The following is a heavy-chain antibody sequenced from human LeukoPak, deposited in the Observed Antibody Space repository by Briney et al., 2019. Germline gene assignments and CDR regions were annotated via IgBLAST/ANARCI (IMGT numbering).Heavy chain of an antibody. Sequence: GESLKISCKGSGYSFTTYWIGWVRQMPGKGLEWMGIIYPGDSDTRYSPSFQGQVTISADKSISTAYLQWSSLKASDTAMYYCARNFGSYSSSSYYGMDVWGQGTTVTVSS. CDR3: ARNFGSYSSSSYYGMDV. V-gene: IGHV5-51*01. CDR1: GYSFTTYW. D-gene: IGHD6-13*01. CDR2: IYPGDSDT. J-gene: IGHJ6*02.